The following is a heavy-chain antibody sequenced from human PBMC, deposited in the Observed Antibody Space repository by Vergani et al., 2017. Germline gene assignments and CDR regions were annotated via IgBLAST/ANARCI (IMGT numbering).Heavy chain of an antibody. J-gene: IGHJ1*01. Sequence: QVQLQESGPGLVKPSQTLSLTCTVSGGSISSGDYYWSWIRQPPGEGLEWIGYIYYSGSTYFNPSLKSRVTISVDTSKNQFSLKLSSVTAADTAVYYCARALTTGSLYFQHWGQGTLVTVSS. CDR1: GGSISSGDYY. CDR3: ARALTTGSLYFQH. D-gene: IGHD2/OR15-2a*01. CDR2: IYYSGST. V-gene: IGHV4-30-4*01.